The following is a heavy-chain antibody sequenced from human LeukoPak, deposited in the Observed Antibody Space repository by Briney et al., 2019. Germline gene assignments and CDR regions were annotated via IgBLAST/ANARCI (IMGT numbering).Heavy chain of an antibody. CDR3: ARGRLTAYSSGWYSTYYGMDV. CDR1: GVSVSSGSYY. CDR2: IYYSGST. J-gene: IGHJ6*02. D-gene: IGHD6-19*01. Sequence: SETLSLTCTVSGVSVSSGSYYWSWIRQPPGKGLEWIGYIYYSGSTNYNPSLKSRVTISVDTSKNQFSLKLSSVTAADTAVYYCARGRLTAYSSGWYSTYYGMDVWGQGTTVTVSS. V-gene: IGHV4-61*01.